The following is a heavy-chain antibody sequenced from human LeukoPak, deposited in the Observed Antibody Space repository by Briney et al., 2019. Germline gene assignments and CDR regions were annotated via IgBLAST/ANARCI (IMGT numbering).Heavy chain of an antibody. CDR2: ISGSGGST. Sequence: GGSLRLSCAASGFTFSSYAMSWVRQAPGKGLEWVSAISGSGGSTYYADSVKGRFTISRDNSKNTLYLQMNSLRAEDTAVYYCAKRDREYSYGYVYYFDYWGQGTLVTVSS. J-gene: IGHJ4*02. D-gene: IGHD5-18*01. CDR1: GFTFSSYA. CDR3: AKRDREYSYGYVYYFDY. V-gene: IGHV3-23*01.